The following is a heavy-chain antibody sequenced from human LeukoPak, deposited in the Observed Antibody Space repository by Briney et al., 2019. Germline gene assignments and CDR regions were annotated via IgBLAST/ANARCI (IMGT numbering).Heavy chain of an antibody. CDR1: GFTFSSYT. Sequence: GGSLRLSCAASGFTFSSYTMHWVRQAPGKGLEWVSLISWDGGSTYYADSVKGRFTISRDNSKNSLYLQMNSLRTEDTALYYCAKAPITFHMDVWGKGTTVTVSS. CDR2: ISWDGGST. CDR3: AKAPITFHMDV. V-gene: IGHV3-43*01. J-gene: IGHJ6*03. D-gene: IGHD2/OR15-2a*01.